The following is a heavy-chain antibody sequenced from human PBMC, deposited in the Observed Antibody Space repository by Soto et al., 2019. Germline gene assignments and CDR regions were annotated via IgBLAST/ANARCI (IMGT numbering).Heavy chain of an antibody. J-gene: IGHJ5*02. CDR3: ARDLGYYDSSGLGWFDP. D-gene: IGHD3-22*01. CDR1: GGTFSSYA. Sequence: SVKVSCKASGGTFSSYASSWVRQAPGQGLEWMGGIIPIFGTANYAQKFQGRVTITADESTSTAYMELSSLRSEDTAVYYCARDLGYYDSSGLGWFDPWGQGTLVTVSS. V-gene: IGHV1-69*13. CDR2: IIPIFGTA.